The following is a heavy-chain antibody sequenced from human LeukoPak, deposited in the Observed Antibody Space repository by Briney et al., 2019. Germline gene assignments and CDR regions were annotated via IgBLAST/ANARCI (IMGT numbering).Heavy chain of an antibody. V-gene: IGHV1-24*01. CDR1: GYTLTELS. CDR2: FDPEDGET. Sequence: ASVKVSCKVSGYTLTELSMHWVRQAPGKGLEWMGGFDPEDGETIYAQKFQGRVTMTEDTSTDTAYMELSSLRSGDTAVYYCATGTTTLPWFDPWGQGTLVTVSS. CDR3: ATGTTTLPWFDP. D-gene: IGHD1-1*01. J-gene: IGHJ5*02.